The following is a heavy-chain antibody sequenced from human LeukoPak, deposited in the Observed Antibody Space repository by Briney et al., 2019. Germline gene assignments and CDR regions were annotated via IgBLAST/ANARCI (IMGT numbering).Heavy chain of an antibody. D-gene: IGHD2-8*01. V-gene: IGHV3-9*01. CDR2: ISWNSGTK. Sequence: GRSLRLSCAASGFTFDDYAMHWVRQAPGKGLEWVSGISWNSGTKGYADSAKGRFTISRDNAKNSLYLQMNSLRGEDAALYYCAVLHYYAMDVWGQGTTVTVSS. CDR1: GFTFDDYA. J-gene: IGHJ6*02. CDR3: AVLHYYAMDV.